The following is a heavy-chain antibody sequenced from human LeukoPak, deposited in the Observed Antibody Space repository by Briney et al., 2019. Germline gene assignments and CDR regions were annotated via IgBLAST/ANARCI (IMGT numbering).Heavy chain of an antibody. CDR3: ARTRGPNVFGGVHDY. CDR1: GFPFSSYA. J-gene: IGHJ4*02. V-gene: IGHV3-23*01. Sequence: GGSLRLSCAASGFPFSSYAMSWVRQAPGKGLEWVSGISGGGGSTYYADSVRGRFTISRDNSKNTLYLQVSSLRAEDTAVYYCARTRGPNVFGGVHDYWGQGTLVTVSS. CDR2: ISGGGGST. D-gene: IGHD3-16*01.